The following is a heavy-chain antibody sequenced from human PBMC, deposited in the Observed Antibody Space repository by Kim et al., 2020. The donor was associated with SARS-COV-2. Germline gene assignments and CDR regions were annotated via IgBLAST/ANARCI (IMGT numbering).Heavy chain of an antibody. Sequence: GGSLRLSCAASGFTFSSYGMHWVRQAPGKGLEWVAVISYDGSNKYYADSVKGRFTISRDNSKNTLYLQMNSLRAEDTAVYYCAKASIAVNSSSWYSGEFDYWGQGTLVTVSS. J-gene: IGHJ4*02. V-gene: IGHV3-30*18. D-gene: IGHD6-13*01. CDR3: AKASIAVNSSSWYSGEFDY. CDR1: GFTFSSYG. CDR2: ISYDGSNK.